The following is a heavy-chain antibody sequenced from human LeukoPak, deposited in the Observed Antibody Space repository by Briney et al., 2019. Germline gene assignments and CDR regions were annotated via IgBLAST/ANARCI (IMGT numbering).Heavy chain of an antibody. CDR1: EFTFSSYA. CDR2: TSGSGGTK. D-gene: IGHD3-10*01. CDR3: AQVMGVRGAPSDY. V-gene: IGHV3-23*01. Sequence: GGSLRLSCAASEFTFSSYAMSWVRQAPGKGLEWVSATSGSGGTKYYAGSVNGRFTISRDNSKNTLYLQMNSLTAEDTALYYCAQVMGVRGAPSDYWGQGTLVTVSS. J-gene: IGHJ4*02.